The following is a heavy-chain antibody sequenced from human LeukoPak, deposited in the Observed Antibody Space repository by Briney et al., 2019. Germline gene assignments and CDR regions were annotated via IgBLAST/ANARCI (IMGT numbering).Heavy chain of an antibody. J-gene: IGHJ4*02. D-gene: IGHD5-12*01. Sequence: GGSLRLSCTASGFPFSSYGMHWVRQAPGKGLVWVTVIWPDGSIKYYADSVKGRFTVSRDNSKNTLYLQMNSLRAEDTAVYYCAKGAPFSGYDYGYFDYWGQGTLVTVSS. V-gene: IGHV3-30*02. CDR1: GFPFSSYG. CDR3: AKGAPFSGYDYGYFDY. CDR2: IWPDGSIK.